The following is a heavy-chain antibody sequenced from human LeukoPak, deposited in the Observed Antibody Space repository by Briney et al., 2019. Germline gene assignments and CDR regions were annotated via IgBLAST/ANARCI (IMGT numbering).Heavy chain of an antibody. CDR2: ISSSSSYI. Sequence: RSGGSLRLPCAASGFTFSSYSMNWVRQAPGKGLEWVSSISSSSSYIYYADSVKGRFTISRDNAKNSLYLQMNSLRAEDTAVYYCASYITMVRGVIIGDHYWGQGTLVTVSS. CDR1: GFTFSSYS. D-gene: IGHD3-10*01. J-gene: IGHJ4*02. V-gene: IGHV3-21*01. CDR3: ASYITMVRGVIIGDHY.